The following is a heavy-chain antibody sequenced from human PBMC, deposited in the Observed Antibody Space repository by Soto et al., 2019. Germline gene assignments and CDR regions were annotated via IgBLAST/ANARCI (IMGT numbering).Heavy chain of an antibody. CDR1: GGSISSEDYF. J-gene: IGHJ4*02. V-gene: IGHV4-30-4*01. D-gene: IGHD3-9*01. CDR3: ASDRPHSMQLRYIGWSRRYSDY. CDR2: IHYSGST. Sequence: PSETLSLTCTVSGGSISSEDYFWSWIRQPPGKGLEWIGYIHYSGSTYYNPSLKSRVTISVDTSKNQFSLKLTSVTAADMAVYYCASDRPHSMQLRYIGWSRRYSDYWGQGILGTGS.